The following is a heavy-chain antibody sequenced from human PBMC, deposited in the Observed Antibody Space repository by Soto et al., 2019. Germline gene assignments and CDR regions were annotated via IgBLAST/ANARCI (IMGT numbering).Heavy chain of an antibody. J-gene: IGHJ6*02. CDR2: IPNSRSYK. V-gene: IGHV3-21*01. CDR3: AKDGGGVDPHRGYYYYGMDV. CDR1: GFTFSSYS. Sequence: GGSLRLSCAASGFTFSSYSMNWVRQAPGKGLEWVSFIPNSRSYKYYADSVKGRFTISRDNTKNTQSLQMNSLRAEDTAVYYCAKDGGGVDPHRGYYYYGMDVWGQGTTVTVSS. D-gene: IGHD2-21*01.